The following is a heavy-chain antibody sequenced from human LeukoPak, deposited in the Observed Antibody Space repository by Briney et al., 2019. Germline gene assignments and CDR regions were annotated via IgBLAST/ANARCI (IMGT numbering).Heavy chain of an antibody. CDR1: GFTFSSYA. V-gene: IGHV3-23*01. Sequence: GRSLRLSCAASGFTFSSYAMSWVRQAPGKGLEWVSAISGSGGSTYYADSVKGRFTISRDNSKNTLYLQMNSLRAEDTAVYYCAKDSKGGITIFGVVTLGAFDIWGQGTMVTVSS. J-gene: IGHJ3*02. D-gene: IGHD3-3*01. CDR2: ISGSGGST. CDR3: AKDSKGGITIFGVVTLGAFDI.